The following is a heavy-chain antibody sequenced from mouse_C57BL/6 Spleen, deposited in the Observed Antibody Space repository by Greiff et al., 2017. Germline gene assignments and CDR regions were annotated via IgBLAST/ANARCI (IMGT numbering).Heavy chain of an antibody. V-gene: IGHV1-55*01. CDR3: ARDYYGSSPSYAMDD. Sequence: QVQLQQPGAELVKPGASVKMSCKASGYTFTSYWITWVKQRPGQGLEWIGDIYPGSGSTNYNEKFKSKATLTVDTSSSTAYMQLSSLTSEDSAVYYCARDYYGSSPSYAMDDWGQGTSVTVSS. CDR2: IYPGSGST. J-gene: IGHJ4*01. D-gene: IGHD1-1*01. CDR1: GYTFTSYW.